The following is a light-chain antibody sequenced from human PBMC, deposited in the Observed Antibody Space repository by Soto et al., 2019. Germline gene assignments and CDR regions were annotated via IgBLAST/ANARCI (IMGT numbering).Light chain of an antibody. Sequence: EIQMTQSPSSLSASVGDIVTITCRASQSISSYLNWYQQKPGKAPKLLIYAASSLQSGVPSRFSGSGSGTDFTLTISSLQPEDFATYYCKQSYSTRKFGQGTKVDNK. CDR2: AAS. V-gene: IGKV1-39*01. CDR1: QSISSY. CDR3: KQSYSTRK. J-gene: IGKJ1*01.